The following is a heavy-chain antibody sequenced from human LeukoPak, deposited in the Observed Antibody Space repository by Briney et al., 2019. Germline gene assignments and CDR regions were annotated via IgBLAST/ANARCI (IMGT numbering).Heavy chain of an antibody. V-gene: IGHV4-39*01. Sequence: PSETLSLTCTVSGGSISSSTYHWAWIRPPPGKGLEWMGSIYYTGTTYYNPSLKSRVTLSVDTSKNQFSLKVNSVTAADTAVYYCASDLKWGQGTLVIVSS. J-gene: IGHJ4*02. CDR1: GGSISSSTYH. CDR3: ASDLK. CDR2: IYYTGTT.